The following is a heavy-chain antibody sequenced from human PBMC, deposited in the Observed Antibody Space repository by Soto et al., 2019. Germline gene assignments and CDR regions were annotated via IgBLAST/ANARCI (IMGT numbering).Heavy chain of an antibody. J-gene: IGHJ4*02. CDR1: GYSFTSYW. V-gene: IGHV5-10-1*01. CDR2: IDPSDSYT. CDR3: SSQTPDSSGYLDY. D-gene: IGHD3-22*01. Sequence: GRSLRFSCKGSGYSFTSYWISGVRQMPGKGLEWMGRIDPSDSYTNYSPSFQGHVTISADKSISTASLQWSSLKASDTAMYYCSSQTPDSSGYLDYWGQGTMVRVSA.